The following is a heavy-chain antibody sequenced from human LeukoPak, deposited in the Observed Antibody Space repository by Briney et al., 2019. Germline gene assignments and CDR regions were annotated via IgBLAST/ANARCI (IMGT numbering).Heavy chain of an antibody. CDR3: ARGNRRGYRNHDAFDI. D-gene: IGHD5-18*01. Sequence: ASVKVSCKASGYTFTSYDINWVRQATGQGLEWMGWMNPNSGNTGYAQKFQGRVTTTRNTSISTAYMELSSLRSEDTAVYYCARGNRRGYRNHDAFDIWGQGTMVTVSS. CDR2: MNPNSGNT. CDR1: GYTFTSYD. J-gene: IGHJ3*02. V-gene: IGHV1-8*01.